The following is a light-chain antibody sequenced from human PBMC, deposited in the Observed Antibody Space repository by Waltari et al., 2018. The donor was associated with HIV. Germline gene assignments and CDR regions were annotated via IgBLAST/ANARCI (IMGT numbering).Light chain of an antibody. CDR3: QSGGSSGSWV. V-gene: IGLV3-25*03. CDR2: KDT. Sequence: SNELTQPPSVSVSPGQTARITCPGDALANTIPYWFQQKPGQAPVLVIYKDTERPSGIPERFSGSRSGTTVKLTISGVQAEDEADYYCQSGGSSGSWVFGGGTKLTVL. J-gene: IGLJ3*02. CDR1: ALANTI.